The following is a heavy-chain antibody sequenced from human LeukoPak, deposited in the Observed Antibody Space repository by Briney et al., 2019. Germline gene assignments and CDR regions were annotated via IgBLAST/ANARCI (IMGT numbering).Heavy chain of an antibody. CDR1: GGSISSGSYY. D-gene: IGHD3-22*01. J-gene: IGHJ2*01. CDR2: IGST. V-gene: IGHV4-61*09. CDR3: ARGLNYYDSSGRPQWYFDL. Sequence: SETLSLTCTVSGGSISSGSYYWSWIRQPAGKGLEWVGHIGSTNYNPSPKSRVTISVDTSKNQFSLKLSSVTAADTAVYYCARGLNYYDSSGRPQWYFDLWGRGTLVTVSS.